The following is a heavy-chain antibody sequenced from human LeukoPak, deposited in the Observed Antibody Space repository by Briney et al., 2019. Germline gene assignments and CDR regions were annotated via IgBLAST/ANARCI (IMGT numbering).Heavy chain of an antibody. CDR2: TYYRSKWYN. CDR3: ARLVGASWFDS. Sequence: SQSLSLTCAISGDSVSTNSATWTWLRQSPSRGLEWLGRTYYRSKWYNDYAVSMKSRITINPDTSKNQFSLQLNSVTPEDTAVYYCARLVGASWFDSWGQGTLVTVSS. V-gene: IGHV6-1*01. D-gene: IGHD1-26*01. J-gene: IGHJ5*01. CDR1: GDSVSTNSAT.